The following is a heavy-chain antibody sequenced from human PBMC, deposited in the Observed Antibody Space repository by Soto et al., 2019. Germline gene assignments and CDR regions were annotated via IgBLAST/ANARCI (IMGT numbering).Heavy chain of an antibody. CDR2: IYHSGRT. CDR1: GGSISSGGYS. D-gene: IGHD7-27*01. Sequence: SETLSLTCAVSGGSISSGGYSWSWIRQPPGKGLEWIGYIYHSGRTYYNPSLKSRVTISLDTSKNHFSLTLSSVTAADTAVYYCARGPSGDKVHYWGQGALVTVSS. CDR3: ARGPSGDKVHY. V-gene: IGHV4-30-2*05. J-gene: IGHJ4*02.